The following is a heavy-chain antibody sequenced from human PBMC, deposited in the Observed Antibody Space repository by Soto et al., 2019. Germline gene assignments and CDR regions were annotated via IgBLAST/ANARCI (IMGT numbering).Heavy chain of an antibody. D-gene: IGHD3-16*01. V-gene: IGHV3-21*02. Sequence: DVQLVESGGGLVKPGGSLRLSCAASGFNFSTYGMNWVRQAPGKGLEWVSSISSNGSYIYYTPSVKGRFTISRDNAKNSVYLQMNSLRAEDTAVYYCGRDLSHYAGVGKIDPWGQGTLVAVSS. J-gene: IGHJ5*02. CDR3: GRDLSHYAGVGKIDP. CDR2: ISSNGSYI. CDR1: GFNFSTYG.